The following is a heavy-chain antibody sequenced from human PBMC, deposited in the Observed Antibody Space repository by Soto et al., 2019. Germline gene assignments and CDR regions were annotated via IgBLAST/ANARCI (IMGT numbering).Heavy chain of an antibody. CDR3: AKWGTAGYGMDV. J-gene: IGHJ6*02. CDR2: ITYDGSNK. CDR1: GFTFSNYG. Sequence: GGSLRLSCAASGFTFSNYGMHWVRQAPGKGLEWVAAITYDGSNKYYADSVKGRFTFSRDNSKNTVYLQMNSLRTEDTAVYYCAKWGTAGYGMDVWGQGITVPVSS. D-gene: IGHD1-1*01. V-gene: IGHV3-30*18.